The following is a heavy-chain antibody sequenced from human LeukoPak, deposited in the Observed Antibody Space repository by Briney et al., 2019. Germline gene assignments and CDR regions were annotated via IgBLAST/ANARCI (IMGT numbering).Heavy chain of an antibody. CDR1: GGSISSYY. J-gene: IGHJ4*02. Sequence: SETLSLTCTVSGGSISSYYWSWTRQPPGKGLEWIGYIYYSGSTNYNPSLKSRVTISVDTSKNQFSLKLSSVTAADTAVYYCARGGGSYLFDYWGQGTLVTVSS. V-gene: IGHV4-59*01. CDR3: ARGGGSYLFDY. CDR2: IYYSGST. D-gene: IGHD1-26*01.